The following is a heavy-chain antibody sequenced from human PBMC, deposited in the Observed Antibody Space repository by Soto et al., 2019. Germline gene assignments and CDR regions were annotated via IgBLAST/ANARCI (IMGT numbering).Heavy chain of an antibody. J-gene: IGHJ4*02. CDR3: ARDLALAGNY. CDR2: ITGSGGGT. CDR1: GFTFSSSA. D-gene: IGHD6-19*01. Sequence: GGSLRLSCAASGFTFSSSAMTWVRQAPGKGLEWVSAITGSGGGTYYSDSVKGRFTISRDNANNSLFLQMNSLRAEGTATYYCARDLALAGNYWGQGVLVTVSS. V-gene: IGHV3-23*01.